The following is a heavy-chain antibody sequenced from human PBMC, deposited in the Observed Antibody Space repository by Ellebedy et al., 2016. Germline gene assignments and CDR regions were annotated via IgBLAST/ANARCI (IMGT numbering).Heavy chain of an antibody. V-gene: IGHV3-7*01. D-gene: IGHD3-10*01. J-gene: IGHJ4*02. CDR3: ACWLGDSYNY. CDR1: GFTFSSYW. CDR2: INPDGSEK. Sequence: GGSLRLXCAASGFTFSSYWMNWVRQAPGKGLEWVANINPDGSEKRYVDSVKGRFTMSRDNAKNSLYLQMNSLRAEDTAVYHCACWLGDSYNYWGQGTLVTVSS.